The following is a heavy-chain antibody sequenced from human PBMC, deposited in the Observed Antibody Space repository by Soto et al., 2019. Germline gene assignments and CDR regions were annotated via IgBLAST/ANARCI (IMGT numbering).Heavy chain of an antibody. J-gene: IGHJ4*01. D-gene: IGHD3-22*01. CDR3: TTDSYSSIIVVRFDY. V-gene: IGHV3-15*07. CDR1: GFTFSNAW. CDR2: IKSKTDGGTP. Sequence: GGSLRLSCAASGFTFSNAWINWVRQAPGKGLEWVGRIKSKTDGGTPDYAAPVKGRFAISRDDSKNMVYLQMNSLKTVDTGIYYCTTDSYSSIIVVRFDYWGHGTLVTVSS.